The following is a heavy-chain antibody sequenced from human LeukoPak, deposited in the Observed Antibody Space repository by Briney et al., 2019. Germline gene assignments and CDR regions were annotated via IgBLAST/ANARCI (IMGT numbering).Heavy chain of an antibody. CDR1: GGSISSSSYY. CDR3: ARGEYSSGWPFDY. Sequence: PSETLSLTCTVSGGSISSSSYYWSWMRQPAGKGLEWIGRIYTSGSTNYNPSLKSRVTMSVDTSKNQFSLKLSSVTAADTAVYYCARGEYSSGWPFDYWGQGTLVTVSS. J-gene: IGHJ4*02. V-gene: IGHV4-61*02. CDR2: IYTSGST. D-gene: IGHD6-19*01.